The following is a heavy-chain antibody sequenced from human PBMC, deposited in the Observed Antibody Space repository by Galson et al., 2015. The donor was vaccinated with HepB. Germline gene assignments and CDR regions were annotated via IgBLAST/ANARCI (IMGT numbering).Heavy chain of an antibody. V-gene: IGHV4-59*02. J-gene: IGHJ5*01. CDR2: VYDSGTV. Sequence: ETLSLTCTVSGGSVSLYYWTWIRQAPGKELEWIGNVYDSGTVNYSPSLDSRVSILADTSKNQFSLRLKSVTAADTGVYFCARASFAYYIDSWGQGLLVTVSS. CDR3: ARASFAYYIDS. CDR1: GGSVSLYY. D-gene: IGHD3-10*01.